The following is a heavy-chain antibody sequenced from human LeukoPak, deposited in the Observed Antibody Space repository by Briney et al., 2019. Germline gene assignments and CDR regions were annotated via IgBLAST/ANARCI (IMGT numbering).Heavy chain of an antibody. CDR1: GYTFTSYD. CDR2: IIPIFGTA. V-gene: IGHV1-69*13. D-gene: IGHD2-15*01. J-gene: IGHJ4*02. CDR3: ARLYCSGGSCHFDY. Sequence: ASVKVSCKASGYTFTSYDINWVRQAPGQGLEWMGGIIPIFGTANYAQKFQGRVTITADESTSTAYMELSSLRSEDTAVYYCARLYCSGGSCHFDYWGQGTLVTVSS.